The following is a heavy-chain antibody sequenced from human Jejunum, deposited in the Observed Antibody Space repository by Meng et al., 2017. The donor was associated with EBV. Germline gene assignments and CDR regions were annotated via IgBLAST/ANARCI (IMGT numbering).Heavy chain of an antibody. V-gene: IGHV4-61*01. CDR2: IYYSGST. J-gene: IGHJ4*02. CDR1: GGSVNSGNVY. D-gene: IGHD5-12*01. Sequence: QLQVQEPGPGLGNPPETLSLTCTVSGGSVNSGNVYWSWIRQPPGKGLEWIGYIYYSGSTNYIPSLKSRVTISLDTSKNQFSLKLSSVTAADTAVYYCAGLRYSGYDRAFDYWGQGALVTVSS. CDR3: AGLRYSGYDRAFDY.